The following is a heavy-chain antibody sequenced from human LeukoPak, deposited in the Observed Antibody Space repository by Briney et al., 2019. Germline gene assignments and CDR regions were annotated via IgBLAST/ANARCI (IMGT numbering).Heavy chain of an antibody. V-gene: IGHV3-53*01. J-gene: IGHJ5*02. CDR2: IYTGTNT. CDR1: GFTVSDNH. CDR3: AKDPGGWAYNWFDP. Sequence: GGSLRLSCAASGFTVSDNHMSWVRQPPGKGLEWVSFIYTGTNTYYADSVKGRFTISRDNSKNTLYLQMNSLRAEDTAVYYCAKDPGGWAYNWFDPWGQGTLVTVSS. D-gene: IGHD3-16*01.